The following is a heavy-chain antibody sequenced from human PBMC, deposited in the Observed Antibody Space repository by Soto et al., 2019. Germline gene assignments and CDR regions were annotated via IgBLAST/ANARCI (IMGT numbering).Heavy chain of an antibody. V-gene: IGHV3-30*18. Sequence: GGSLRLSCAASGFTFSSYGMHWVRQAPGKGLEWVAVISYDGSNKYYADSVKGRFTISRDNSKNTLYLQMNSLRAEDTAVYYCAKDRDSSGYSGLDYWGQGTLVTVSS. J-gene: IGHJ4*02. CDR2: ISYDGSNK. CDR3: AKDRDSSGYSGLDY. CDR1: GFTFSSYG. D-gene: IGHD3-22*01.